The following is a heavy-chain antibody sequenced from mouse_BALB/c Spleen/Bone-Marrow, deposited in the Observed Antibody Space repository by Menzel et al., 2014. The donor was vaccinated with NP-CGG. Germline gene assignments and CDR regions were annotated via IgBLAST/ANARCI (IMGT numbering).Heavy chain of an antibody. D-gene: IGHD3-3*01. V-gene: IGHV1-61*01. CDR1: GYSFTSXW. J-gene: IGHJ3*01. CDR3: TRYDLTTRAFAY. CDR2: IHXSDSES. Sequence: QVQLQQSGAELVRPGASVKLSCKASGYSFTSXWXNWVXQRPXXGXXWIXXIHXSDSESRLNQKFKDKATLTVDKSSSTAYMQLSSPTSEDSAVYYCTRYDLTTRAFAYWGQGTLVTVSA.